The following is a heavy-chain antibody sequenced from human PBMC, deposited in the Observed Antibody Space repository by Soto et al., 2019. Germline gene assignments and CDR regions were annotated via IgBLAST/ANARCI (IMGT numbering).Heavy chain of an antibody. CDR2: IYYSGTT. CDR1: GYSISSSNW. V-gene: IGHV4-28*01. J-gene: IGHJ4*02. Sequence: QVQLQESGPGLVKPSDTLSLTCAVSGYSISSSNWWGWIRQHPGKGLEWSGYIYYSGTTYYNPSLKSRVTMSVDTSKNQFSLKLTSVTAVDTAVYYCARREIQGPIDYWGQGTLVTVSS. D-gene: IGHD1-26*01. CDR3: ARREIQGPIDY.